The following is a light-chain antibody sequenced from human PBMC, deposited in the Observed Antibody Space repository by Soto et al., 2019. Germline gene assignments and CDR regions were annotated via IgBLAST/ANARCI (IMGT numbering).Light chain of an antibody. Sequence: PGERATLSCRASRTVDGNYLAWYHQKPGQPPRLLIHSASNRATGIPARFSASGAGTDFTLTISSLEPEDFAVYYCQQRSSWPLTFGGGTKVDIK. CDR3: QQRSSWPLT. CDR1: RTVDGNY. CDR2: SAS. J-gene: IGKJ4*01. V-gene: IGKV3-11*01.